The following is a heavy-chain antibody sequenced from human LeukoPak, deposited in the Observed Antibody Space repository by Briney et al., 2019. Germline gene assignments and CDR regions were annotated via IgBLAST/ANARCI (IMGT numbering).Heavy chain of an antibody. CDR1: GFTFSSYG. CDR2: ISGSGGST. J-gene: IGHJ4*02. D-gene: IGHD5-18*01. Sequence: GGSLRLSCAASGFTFSSYGMSWVRQAPGKGLEWVSAISGSGGSTSYADSVKGRFTISRDNSMNTLYLQMNSLRAEDTAVYYCAKDDRIQTRRYSYNYWGQGTLVTVSS. CDR3: AKDDRIQTRRYSYNY. V-gene: IGHV3-23*01.